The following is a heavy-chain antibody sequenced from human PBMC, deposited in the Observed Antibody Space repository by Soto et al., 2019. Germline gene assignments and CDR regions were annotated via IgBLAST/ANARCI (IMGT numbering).Heavy chain of an antibody. CDR2: IYPGDSDA. D-gene: IGHD5-12*01. Sequence: GESLKISCKGSGYSFTTYWLAWMRQMPGKGLEYMGIIYPGDSDARYSPSFQGQVTLSADKSISTAYLQWTSMKASDTAIYYCARARVSTPRLEDPFDIWGQGTMVTVSS. V-gene: IGHV5-51*01. J-gene: IGHJ3*02. CDR1: GYSFTTYW. CDR3: ARARVSTPRLEDPFDI.